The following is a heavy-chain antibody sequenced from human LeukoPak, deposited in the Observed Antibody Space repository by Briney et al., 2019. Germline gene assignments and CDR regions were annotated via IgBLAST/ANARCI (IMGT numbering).Heavy chain of an antibody. CDR1: ISTFSSSA. CDR2: ISYDGTNE. Sequence: GRSLRLSCAASISTFSSSAMHWVRQAPGKGLEWVAAISYDGTNEYYADSVKGRFTIFRDNSKNTLNLQMNSLRAEDTAVYYCARGTIAAAGYYYFDYWGQGTQVTVSS. V-gene: IGHV3-30*14. CDR3: ARGTIAAAGYYYFDY. D-gene: IGHD6-13*01. J-gene: IGHJ4*02.